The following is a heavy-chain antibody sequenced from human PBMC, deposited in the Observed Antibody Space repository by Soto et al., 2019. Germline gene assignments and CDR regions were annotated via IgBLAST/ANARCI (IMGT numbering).Heavy chain of an antibody. D-gene: IGHD6-13*01. CDR1: GGSFSGYY. CDR3: ARGWYSSSWYGRPFDY. J-gene: IGHJ4*02. Sequence: PSETLSLTCAVYGGSFSGYYWSWIRQPPGKGLEWIGEINHSGSTNYNPSLKSRVTISVDTSKNQFSLKLSSVTAADTAVYYCARGWYSSSWYGRPFDYWGQGTLVTVSS. V-gene: IGHV4-34*01. CDR2: INHSGST.